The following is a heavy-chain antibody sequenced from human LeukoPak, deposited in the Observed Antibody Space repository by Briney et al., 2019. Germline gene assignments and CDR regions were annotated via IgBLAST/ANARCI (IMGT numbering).Heavy chain of an antibody. Sequence: TSETLSLTCTVSGGSISSYYWSWIRQPPGKGLEWTGYIYYSGSTNYNPSLKSRVTISVDTSKNQFSLKLSSVTAADTAVYYCARGQTSGYYYVNRLGAFDIWGQGTMVTVSS. CDR2: IYYSGST. CDR1: GGSISSYY. D-gene: IGHD3-22*01. J-gene: IGHJ3*02. CDR3: ARGQTSGYYYVNRLGAFDI. V-gene: IGHV4-59*12.